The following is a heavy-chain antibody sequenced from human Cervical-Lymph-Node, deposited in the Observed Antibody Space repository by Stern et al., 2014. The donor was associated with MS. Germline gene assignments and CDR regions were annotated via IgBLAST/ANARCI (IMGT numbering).Heavy chain of an antibody. D-gene: IGHD5-24*01. Sequence: QLVQSGAEAKRPGASVTISCRASGYTFTRFSVHWVRQAPGQGLEWMGIVNPSDGSKRDAQKFLGRITVTRDTSTNTVFMELRSLRYEDTAVYYCARGGDAYNWDYYGMDVWGQGTPVTVSS. CDR2: VNPSDGSK. CDR1: GYTFTRFS. J-gene: IGHJ6*02. CDR3: ARGGDAYNWDYYGMDV. V-gene: IGHV1-46*01.